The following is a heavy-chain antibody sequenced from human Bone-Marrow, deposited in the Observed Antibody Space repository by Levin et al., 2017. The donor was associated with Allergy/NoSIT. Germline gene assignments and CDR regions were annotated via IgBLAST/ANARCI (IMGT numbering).Heavy chain of an antibody. V-gene: IGHV3-49*03. Sequence: GGSLRLSCTASGFTFGDYAMSWFRQAPGKGLEWVGFIRSKAYGGTTEYAASVKGRFTISRDDSKSIAYLQMNSLKTEDTAVYYCTRAILWAASPVWGSYRYTPLLDAFDIWGQGTMVTVSS. D-gene: IGHD3-16*02. CDR3: TRAILWAASPVWGSYRYTPLLDAFDI. J-gene: IGHJ3*02. CDR1: GFTFGDYA. CDR2: IRSKAYGGTT.